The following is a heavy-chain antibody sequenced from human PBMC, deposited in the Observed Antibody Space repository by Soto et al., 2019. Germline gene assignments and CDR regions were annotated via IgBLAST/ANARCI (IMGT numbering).Heavy chain of an antibody. D-gene: IGHD2-21*02. V-gene: IGHV4-4*02. CDR1: GGSLRSTNW. Sequence: QVQLQESGPGLVKPSGTLSLTCAVSGGSLRSTNWWSWVRQSPGKGLEWIGEIYHSGSTNYNPSLKSRVTISVDKYKRQCSLYLTSVTAAETAVYYCSRMSGIVVETDEDYCYGMDVSGHGATVPVSS. CDR2: IYHSGST. CDR3: SRMSGIVVETDEDYCYGMDV. J-gene: IGHJ6*02.